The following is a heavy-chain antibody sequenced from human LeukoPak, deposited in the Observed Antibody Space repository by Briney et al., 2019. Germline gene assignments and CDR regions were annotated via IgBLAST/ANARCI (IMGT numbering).Heavy chain of an antibody. J-gene: IGHJ4*02. CDR1: GGSISSYY. Sequence: SETLSLTCSVSGGSISSYYWSWIRQPPGKGLEWIGYIYYSGSTNFNPSLKSRVTISVDTSKNQFSLKLSSVTAADTAVYYCARGPPYIVVVTAIGFFDYWGQGTLVTVSS. CDR3: ARGPPYIVVVTAIGFFDY. CDR2: IYYSGST. V-gene: IGHV4-59*01. D-gene: IGHD2-21*02.